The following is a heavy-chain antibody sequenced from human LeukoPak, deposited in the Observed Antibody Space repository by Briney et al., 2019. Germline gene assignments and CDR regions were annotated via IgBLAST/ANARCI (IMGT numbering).Heavy chain of an antibody. CDR3: ARDPGYCSSTNCHIDY. J-gene: IGHJ4*02. D-gene: IGHD2-2*02. Sequence: GGSLRLSCAASGFTFSSYSMNWVRRAPGKGLEWVASITSSSSYIYYADSVKGRFTISRDNAKNSLYLQMYSLRAEDTAVYYCARDPGYCSSTNCHIDYWGQGTLVTVSS. V-gene: IGHV3-21*01. CDR2: ITSSSSYI. CDR1: GFTFSSYS.